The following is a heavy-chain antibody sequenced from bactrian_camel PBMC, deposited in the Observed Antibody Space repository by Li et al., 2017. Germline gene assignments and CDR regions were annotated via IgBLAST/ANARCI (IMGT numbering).Heavy chain of an antibody. Sequence: HVQLVESGGGSVQAGGSLRLSCVASGDTSRSTCMGWFRQAPEKDREAVASIDSGDYTNYAVSVKGRFTISQDHAKNTVYLQMNGLKPEDTAVYYCAAGGVMYGGSWSAPSWYNYWGQGTQVTVS. J-gene: IGHJ4*01. CDR2: IDSGDYT. CDR1: GDTSRSTC. V-gene: IGHV3S53*01. CDR3: AAGGVMYGGSWSAPSWYNY. D-gene: IGHD6*01.